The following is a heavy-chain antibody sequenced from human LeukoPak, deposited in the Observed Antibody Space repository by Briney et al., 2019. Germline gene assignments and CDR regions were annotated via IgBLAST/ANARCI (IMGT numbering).Heavy chain of an antibody. V-gene: IGHV3-7*01. CDR1: EFTFNNYW. CDR2: IKQDGSEK. CDR3: ARGRGMDV. Sequence: PGGSLRRSCAASEFTFNNYWMNWVRQAPGKGLEWVANIKQDGSEKYYVDSVKGRFTISRDNAKNSLYLQMNSLRAEDTAVYYCARGRGMDVWGQGTTVTVSS. J-gene: IGHJ6*02.